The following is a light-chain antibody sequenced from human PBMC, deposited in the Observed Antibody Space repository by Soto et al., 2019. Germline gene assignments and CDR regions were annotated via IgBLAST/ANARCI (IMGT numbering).Light chain of an antibody. Sequence: SYELIQPPSMSVSPGQTARITCYGDALTKQIAYWYQQKPGQAPVLVIYKDSERPSGIPERFSGSTSGTAVTLTISGVQAEDEADYYCQSADSSGTYRVFGGGTKVTVL. CDR1: ALTKQI. J-gene: IGLJ2*01. V-gene: IGLV3-25*03. CDR2: KDS. CDR3: QSADSSGTYRV.